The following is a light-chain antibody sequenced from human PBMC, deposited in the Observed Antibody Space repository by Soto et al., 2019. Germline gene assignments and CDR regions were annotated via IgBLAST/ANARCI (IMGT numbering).Light chain of an antibody. CDR3: QQLHSYPYT. CDR1: QGIRSY. J-gene: IGKJ2*01. CDR2: AAS. V-gene: IGKV1-9*01. Sequence: IQLTQSPSSLSESVGDRVTITCRASQGIRSYLAWYQQRLGKAPNLLIYAASTLQSGVPSRFSGSGSGTDFTLTISSLQPEDFATYYCQQLHSYPYTFGQGTKLEIK.